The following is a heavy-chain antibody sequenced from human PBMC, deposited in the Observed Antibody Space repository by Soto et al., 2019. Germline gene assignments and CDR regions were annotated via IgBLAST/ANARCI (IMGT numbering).Heavy chain of an antibody. Sequence: QVQLVQSGAEVKKPGASVKVSCKASGYTFTSYGISWVRQAPGQGLEWMGWISAYNGNTNYAQKLQGRVTMTTDTSTSTAYMELRSRRSDDTAVYYCARAEGSGSYYNVALDFWGQGNLVTVSS. V-gene: IGHV1-18*01. CDR3: ARAEGSGSYYNVALDF. CDR1: GYTFTSYG. CDR2: ISAYNGNT. J-gene: IGHJ4*02. D-gene: IGHD3-10*01.